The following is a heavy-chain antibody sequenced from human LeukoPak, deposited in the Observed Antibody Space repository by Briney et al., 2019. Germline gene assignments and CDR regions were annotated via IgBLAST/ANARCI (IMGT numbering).Heavy chain of an antibody. V-gene: IGHV4-34*01. D-gene: IGHD4-23*01. Sequence: GSLRLSCAASGFTFSSYAMSWVRQAPGKGLEWIGEINHSGSTNYNPSLKSRVTISVDTSKNQFSLKLSSVTAADTAVYYCARAVDGGNYLTTFDYWGQGTLVTVST. J-gene: IGHJ4*02. CDR3: ARAVDGGNYLTTFDY. CDR2: INHSGST. CDR1: GFTFSSYA.